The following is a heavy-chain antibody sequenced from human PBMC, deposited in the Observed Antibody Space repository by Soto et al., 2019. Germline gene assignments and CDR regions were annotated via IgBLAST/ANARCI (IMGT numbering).Heavy chain of an antibody. V-gene: IGHV3-23*01. CDR1: GFSFDNYA. D-gene: IGHD3-16*01. J-gene: IGHJ4*02. CDR2: IKSDGSST. Sequence: GSLRLSCGASGFSFDNYAMSWVRQAPGKGLEWVSAIKSDGSSTYYAASVKDRFISSRDNSKNTLYLQLNSLRAEDTAVYYCAQLGLMTFSHKHYFNHWGRGTLVTVSS. CDR3: AQLGLMTFSHKHYFNH.